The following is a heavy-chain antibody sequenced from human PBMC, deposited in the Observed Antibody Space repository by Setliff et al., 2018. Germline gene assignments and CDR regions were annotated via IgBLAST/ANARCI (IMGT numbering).Heavy chain of an antibody. CDR3: SRLVRYCTTTSCQGASGAEF. Sequence: ASVKVSCKASGYTFRQSIVSWVRQAPGQGLEWMGWISAYSGNTKYAQKLQGRVTMTTDTSTTTAYLELRSLTSDDTAVYYCSRLVRYCTTTSCQGASGAEFWGQGTLVTVSS. J-gene: IGHJ4*02. CDR1: GYTFRQSI. D-gene: IGHD2-2*01. CDR2: ISAYSGNT. V-gene: IGHV1-18*01.